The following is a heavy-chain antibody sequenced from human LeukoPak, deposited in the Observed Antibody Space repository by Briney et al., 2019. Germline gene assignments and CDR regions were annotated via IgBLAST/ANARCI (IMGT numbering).Heavy chain of an antibody. J-gene: IGHJ4*02. CDR1: GFTVSSNY. CDR2: IYSGGST. Sequence: GGSLRLSCAASGFTVSSNYMSWVRQAPGKGLEWVSVIYSGGSTYYADSVKGRFTISRDNSKNTLYLQMNSLRGEDTAVYYCAYGDEESPEYWGQGKLFTVSS. CDR3: AYGDEESPEY. D-gene: IGHD4-17*01. V-gene: IGHV3-53*01.